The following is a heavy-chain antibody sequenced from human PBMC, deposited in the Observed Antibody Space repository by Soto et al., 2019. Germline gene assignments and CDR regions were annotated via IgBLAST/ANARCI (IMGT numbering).Heavy chain of an antibody. CDR1: GFTFSSYA. CDR3: AKALGELSPESYDY. D-gene: IGHD3-16*02. J-gene: IGHJ4*02. V-gene: IGHV3-30*18. Sequence: QVQLVESGGGVVQPGRSLRLSCAASGFTFSSYAMHWVRQAPGKGLEWVAVISYDGSDKYYADSVKSRFTISRDNSKNTLKLQMNSLRADDTAVYYCAKALGELSPESYDYWGQGTLITVSS. CDR2: ISYDGSDK.